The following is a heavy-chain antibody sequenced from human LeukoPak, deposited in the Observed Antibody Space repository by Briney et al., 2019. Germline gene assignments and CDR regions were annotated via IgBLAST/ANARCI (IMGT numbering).Heavy chain of an antibody. D-gene: IGHD3-3*01. J-gene: IGHJ4*02. CDR2: ISSSSSYI. CDR3: ARDRALLEWLSYFDY. V-gene: IGHV3-21*01. CDR1: GIGFSSYA. Sequence: GGSLRLSCEVSGIGFSSYAMSWVRQAPGKGLEWVSSISSSSSYIYYADSVKGRFTISRDNAKNSLYLQMNSLRAEDTAVYYCARDRALLEWLSYFDYWGQGTLVTVSS.